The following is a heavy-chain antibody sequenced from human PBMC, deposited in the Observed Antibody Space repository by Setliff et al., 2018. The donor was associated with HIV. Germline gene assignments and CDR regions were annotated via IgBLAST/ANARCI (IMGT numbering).Heavy chain of an antibody. J-gene: IGHJ4*02. V-gene: IGHV1-8*01. Sequence: ASVKVSCKASGYSFTSFDVNWVRQPAGLGLGWMGWMNPNSGNTYYTPKFHGRVTMTRDTSINTAYMELSRLRSDDTAVYYCVADYRGNSILDSWGQGTLVTVSS. D-gene: IGHD4-17*01. CDR1: GYSFTSFD. CDR2: MNPNSGNT. CDR3: VADYRGNSILDS.